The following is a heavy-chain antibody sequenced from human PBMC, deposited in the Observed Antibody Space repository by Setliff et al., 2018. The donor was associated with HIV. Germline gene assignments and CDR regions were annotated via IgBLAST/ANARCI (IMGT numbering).Heavy chain of an antibody. CDR2: ISSSSSTI. V-gene: IGHV3-11*01. Sequence: GGSLRLSCAASGFTFSDYYMSWIRQAPGKGLEWVSYISSSSSTIYYADSVKGRFTISRDNAKNSLYLQMGSLRPEDTALYYCTKDVNWKGYNYDYGYFDSWGQGTLVTVSS. CDR3: TKDVNWKGYNYDYGYFDS. J-gene: IGHJ4*03. D-gene: IGHD3-16*01. CDR1: GFTFSDYY.